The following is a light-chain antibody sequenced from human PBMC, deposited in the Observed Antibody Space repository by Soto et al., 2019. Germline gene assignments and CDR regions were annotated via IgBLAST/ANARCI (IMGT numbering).Light chain of an antibody. J-gene: IGKJ4*01. CDR3: QQYDTLPLT. CDR2: DAS. Sequence: DIQMTQSPSSLSASVGDRVTITCQASQDISNYLNWYQQKVGKAPKLLIYDASNLETGVPSRFSGSGSGTQSTFTISGLLPEDIAPYYCQQYDTLPLTFGGGTEVAIK. V-gene: IGKV1-33*01. CDR1: QDISNY.